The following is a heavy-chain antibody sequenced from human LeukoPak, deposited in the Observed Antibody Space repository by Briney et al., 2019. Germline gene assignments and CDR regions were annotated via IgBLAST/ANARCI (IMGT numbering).Heavy chain of an antibody. Sequence: GVPLRLSCAASGFSFGDYGMNWVRQGPGKGLEWVSTINWNGGRTGYVDSVKGRLTMSRDNAKNSLYLQMNSLRAEDTALYYCAKASVAAPPIWGQGTLVTVSS. CDR3: AKASVAAPPI. J-gene: IGHJ4*02. CDR1: GFSFGDYG. D-gene: IGHD2-15*01. V-gene: IGHV3-20*04. CDR2: INWNGGRT.